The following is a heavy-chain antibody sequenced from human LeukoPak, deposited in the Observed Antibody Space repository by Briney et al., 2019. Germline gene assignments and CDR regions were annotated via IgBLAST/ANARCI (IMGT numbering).Heavy chain of an antibody. Sequence: PGGPLGLSCVASGFTFNNYAISWFPQAPGKGLDWFSSISIRGVNPTYADSVKGRFTTSRDNSKNTLYLQMNSLRADDTAIYYCARGQIPSGELLRFDCWGQGTLVTVSS. J-gene: IGHJ4*02. CDR3: ARGQIPSGELLRFDC. D-gene: IGHD1-26*01. CDR2: ISIRGVNP. CDR1: GFTFNNYA. V-gene: IGHV3-23*01.